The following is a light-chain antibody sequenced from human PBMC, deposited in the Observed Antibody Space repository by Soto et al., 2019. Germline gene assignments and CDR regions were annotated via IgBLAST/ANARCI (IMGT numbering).Light chain of an antibody. V-gene: IGKV3-20*01. CDR3: QQYGTSHFT. Sequence: EIVLTQSPCTLSVSPGDRATLSCRASQSLSSSLLVGYQQRPGQAPRLILYGASNRATGIPDRFSGSGSGTEFTLTISRLELEDFAEDSCQQYGTSHFTFGPGTKVDIK. CDR2: GAS. CDR1: QSLSSSL. J-gene: IGKJ3*01.